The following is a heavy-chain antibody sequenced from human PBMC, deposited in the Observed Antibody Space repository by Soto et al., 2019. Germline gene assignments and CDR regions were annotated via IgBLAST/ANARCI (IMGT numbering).Heavy chain of an antibody. CDR2: INPSGGST. Sequence: QVQLVQSGAEVKKPGASVKVSCKASGYTFTSYYMHWVRQAPGQGLEWMGIINPSGGSTSYAQKFQGRVTMTRDTSTSTVYMELSSLRSEDTAVYYCARGDYDILTGYYKWTPVYFDYWGQGTLVTVSS. CDR3: ARGDYDILTGYYKWTPVYFDY. CDR1: GYTFTSYY. V-gene: IGHV1-46*01. J-gene: IGHJ4*02. D-gene: IGHD3-9*01.